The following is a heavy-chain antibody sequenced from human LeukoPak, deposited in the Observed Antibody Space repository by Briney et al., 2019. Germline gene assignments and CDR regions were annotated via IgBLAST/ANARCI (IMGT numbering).Heavy chain of an antibody. CDR1: GFSFSDSV. V-gene: IGHV3-30*14. D-gene: IGHD2-21*01. CDR3: ARDPNYVCYFCD. Sequence: PGKSLRLSCVASGFSFSDSVIHWVRQAPGKGLEWVAVISHDVKTTYYADSAKGRFTISRDNSKNTLYLQMNSLRAEDTAVYYCARDPNYVCYFCDWGQGTLVTVSS. CDR2: ISHDVKTT. J-gene: IGHJ4*02.